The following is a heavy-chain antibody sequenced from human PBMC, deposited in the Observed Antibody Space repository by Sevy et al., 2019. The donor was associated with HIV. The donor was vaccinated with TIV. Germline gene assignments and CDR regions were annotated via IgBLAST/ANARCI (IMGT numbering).Heavy chain of an antibody. Sequence: GGSLRLSCAASGFSFTWYWMSWVRQTPEKGLEWVANIRQDGSEKYYVDSVKGRFTISRDNAKNSVYLQMSSLRVEDTAMYYCASDYSWGQGTLVTVSS. CDR3: ASDYS. J-gene: IGHJ4*02. CDR1: GFSFTWYW. CDR2: IRQDGSEK. V-gene: IGHV3-7*01.